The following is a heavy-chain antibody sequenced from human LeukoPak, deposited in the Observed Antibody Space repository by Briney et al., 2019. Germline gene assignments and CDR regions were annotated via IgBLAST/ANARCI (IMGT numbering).Heavy chain of an antibody. CDR2: ISNSGST. CDR1: GASINTYY. V-gene: IGHV4-59*12. Sequence: SETLSLTCTVSGASINTYYWSWIRQPPGRGLELIGYISNSGSTNYNPSLKSRVTISVDTSKNQFSLKLSSVTAADTAVYYCARSQGSMVRGVPLDYWGQGTLVTVSS. D-gene: IGHD3-10*01. CDR3: ARSQGSMVRGVPLDY. J-gene: IGHJ4*02.